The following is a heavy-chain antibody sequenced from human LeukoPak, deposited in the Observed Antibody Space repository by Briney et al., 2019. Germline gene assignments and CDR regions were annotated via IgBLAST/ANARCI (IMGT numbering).Heavy chain of an antibody. Sequence: KFQGRVSITRDTSASTAYMELSSLRSEDTAVYYCARGYCTNGVCYSGMDYWGQGTLVTASS. D-gene: IGHD2-8*01. J-gene: IGHJ4*02. CDR3: ARGYCTNGVCYSGMDY. V-gene: IGHV1-3*01.